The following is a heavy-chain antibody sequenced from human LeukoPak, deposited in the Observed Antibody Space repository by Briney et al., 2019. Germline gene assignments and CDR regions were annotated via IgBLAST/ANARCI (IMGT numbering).Heavy chain of an antibody. CDR1: GYTFNSYG. CDR2: ISAYNGNT. CDR3: ARFSAYYYYYMDV. V-gene: IGHV1-18*01. Sequence: ASVTVSCKASGYTFNSYGISWVRQAPGQGLEWMGWISAYNGNTNYAQKLQGRVTMTTDTSTSTAYMELRSLRSDDTAVYYCARFSAYYYYYMDVWGKGTTVTISS. J-gene: IGHJ6*03.